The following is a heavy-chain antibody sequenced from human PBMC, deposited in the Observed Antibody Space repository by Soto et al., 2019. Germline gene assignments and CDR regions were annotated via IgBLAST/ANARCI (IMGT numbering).Heavy chain of an antibody. J-gene: IGHJ6*02. CDR3: EAEMTFRKLSDV. CDR2: IFPNFGTT. V-gene: IGHV1-69*01. Sequence: QVQLVQSGAEVKKPGSSVKVSCKASGDTDTNYVISWVRQAPGQGLEWMGVIFPNFGTTYSAQKLQDRLTITAAESTSTVYMQLSSLRLDDTAVYYCEAEMTFRKLSDVWGQGTTVTVSS. CDR1: GDTDTNYV. D-gene: IGHD3-16*02.